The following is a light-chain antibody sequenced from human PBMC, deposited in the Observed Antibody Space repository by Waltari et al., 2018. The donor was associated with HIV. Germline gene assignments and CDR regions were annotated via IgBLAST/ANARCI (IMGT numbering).Light chain of an antibody. CDR2: EVN. J-gene: IGLJ2*01. CDR1: NSDIGTYNY. CDR3: SSYTATKILV. V-gene: IGLV2-14*03. Sequence: GSPGQSITISCTGTNSDIGTYNYVSWYQQQSGKAPRLLISEVNNRPSGVSNRFSGSKAGNTASLSISGLQAEDEGKYYCSSYTATKILVFGGGTDVTVL.